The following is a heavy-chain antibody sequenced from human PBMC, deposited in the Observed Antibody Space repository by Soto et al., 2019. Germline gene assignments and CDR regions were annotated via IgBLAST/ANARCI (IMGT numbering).Heavy chain of an antibody. CDR2: TYYGSKWYN. J-gene: IGHJ6*02. CDR3: AREITIFGNRYYYYYGMDV. CDR1: GDSVSSNSAA. Sequence: SQTLSLTCAISGDSVSSNSAAWNWIRQSPSRGLEWLGRTYYGSKWYNDYAVSVKSRITINPDTSKNQFSLQLNSVTPEDTAVYYCAREITIFGNRYYYYYGMDVWGQGTTVTVSS. D-gene: IGHD3-3*01. V-gene: IGHV6-1*01.